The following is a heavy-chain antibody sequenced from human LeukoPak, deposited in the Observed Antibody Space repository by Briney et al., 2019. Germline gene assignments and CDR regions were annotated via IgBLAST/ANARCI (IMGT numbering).Heavy chain of an antibody. CDR3: ARARGPFGAFDI. Sequence: SETLSLTCTVSGGSISSSSYYWGWIRQPPGKGLQWIGRIYTSGSTNYNPSLKSRVTMSVDTSKNQFSLKLSSVTAADTAVYYCARARGPFGAFDIWGQGTMVTVSS. J-gene: IGHJ3*02. CDR1: GGSISSSSYY. V-gene: IGHV4-39*07. D-gene: IGHD3-10*01. CDR2: IYTSGST.